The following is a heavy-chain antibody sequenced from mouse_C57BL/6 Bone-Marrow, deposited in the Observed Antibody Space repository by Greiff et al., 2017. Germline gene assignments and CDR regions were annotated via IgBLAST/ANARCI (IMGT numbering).Heavy chain of an antibody. D-gene: IGHD1-1*01. CDR3: TTGTVVADWYFDV. J-gene: IGHJ1*03. V-gene: IGHV14-4*01. CDR1: GFNIKDDY. CDR2: IDPENGDT. Sequence: EVQLQQSGAELVRPGASVKLSCTASGFNIKDDYMHWVKQRPEQGLEWIGWIDPENGDTEYASKFQGKATITADTSSNTAYLQLRSLTSEDPAVYCCTTGTVVADWYFDVWGTGTTVTVSS.